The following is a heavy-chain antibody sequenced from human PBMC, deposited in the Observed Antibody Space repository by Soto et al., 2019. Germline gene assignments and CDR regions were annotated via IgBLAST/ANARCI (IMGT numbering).Heavy chain of an antibody. CDR3: ARGSLFFVGSSSPGLYSGMAV. J-gene: IGHJ6*02. V-gene: IGHV4-59*01. D-gene: IGHD2-15*01. CDR2: IYYSGST. CDR1: GGSISSYY. Sequence: PSETLSLTCTVSGGSISSYYWSWIRQPPGKGLEWIGYIYYSGSTNYNPSLKSRVTISVDTSKNQFSLKLSSVTAADTAVYYCARGSLFFVGSSSPGLYSGMAVWGQGTTVTVSS.